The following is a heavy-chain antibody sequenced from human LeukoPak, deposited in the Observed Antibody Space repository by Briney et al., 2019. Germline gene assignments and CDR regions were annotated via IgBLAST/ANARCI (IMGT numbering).Heavy chain of an antibody. V-gene: IGHV3-48*04. CDR2: ISSSSSTI. J-gene: IGHJ3*02. Sequence: GGSLRLSCAASGFTFSSYSMNWVRQAPGKGLEWVSYISSSSSTIYYADYVKGRFTISRDNAKNSLYLQMNSLRAEDTAVYYCARGPALRQRYSGSYSDSDAFDIWGQGTMVTVSS. D-gene: IGHD1-26*01. CDR1: GFTFSSYS. CDR3: ARGPALRQRYSGSYSDSDAFDI.